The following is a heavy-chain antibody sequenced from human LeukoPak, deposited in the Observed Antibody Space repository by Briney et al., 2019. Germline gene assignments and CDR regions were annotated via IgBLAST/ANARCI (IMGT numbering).Heavy chain of an antibody. CDR1: GFTFSSYA. D-gene: IGHD3-22*01. CDR3: AKDSYYYDGFDP. Sequence: QTGGSLRLSCAASGFTFSSYAMSWVRQAPGKGLEWVSAISGSGGSTYYADSVKGRFTISRDNSKNTLYLQMNSLRAEDTAVYYCAKDSYYYDGFDPWGQGTLVTVSS. CDR2: ISGSGGST. V-gene: IGHV3-23*01. J-gene: IGHJ5*02.